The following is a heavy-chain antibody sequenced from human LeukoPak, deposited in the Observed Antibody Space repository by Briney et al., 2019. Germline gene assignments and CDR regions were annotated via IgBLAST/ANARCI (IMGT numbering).Heavy chain of an antibody. CDR3: AKVKEMYSSGSYYFDY. CDR1: GFTFSNYA. J-gene: IGHJ4*02. D-gene: IGHD6-19*01. V-gene: IGHV3-23*01. CDR2: ISGSGGST. Sequence: GGSLRLSCAASGFTFSNYAMSWARQAPGKGLEWVSAISGSGGSTYYADSVKGRFTISRDNSKNTLWLQMNSLRAEDTAVYYCAKVKEMYSSGSYYFDYWGQGTLVTVSS.